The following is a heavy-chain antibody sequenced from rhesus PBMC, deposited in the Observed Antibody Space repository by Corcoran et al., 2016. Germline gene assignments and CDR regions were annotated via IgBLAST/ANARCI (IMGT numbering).Heavy chain of an antibody. J-gene: IGHJ1*01. CDR1: GYSISGGYY. Sequence: QVQLQESGPGLVKPSETLSLTCAVSGYSISGGYYWGWIRQPPGKGLDWIGHISSGGSNYLNPSLKRRVTISTGTAKNQFSLKLGSVAAADTAVYYCAREGGGYCSGGVCYGGEYFEFWGQGALVTVSS. CDR2: ISSGGSN. V-gene: IGHV4S14*01. CDR3: AREGGGYCSGGVCYGGEYFEF. D-gene: IGHD2-8*01.